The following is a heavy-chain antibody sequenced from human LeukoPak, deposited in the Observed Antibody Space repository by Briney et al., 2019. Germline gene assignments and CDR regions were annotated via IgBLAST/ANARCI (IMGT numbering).Heavy chain of an antibody. CDR1: GGSISSSSYY. V-gene: IGHV4-39*01. Sequence: SETLSLTCTVSGGSISSSSYYWGWIRQPPGKGLEWIGSIYYSGSTYYNPSLKSRVTISIDTSKNQFSLKMSSVTAADTAVYYCVRHVPMIVVVPTVRFDPWGQGTLVTVSS. J-gene: IGHJ5*02. D-gene: IGHD3-22*01. CDR3: VRHVPMIVVVPTVRFDP. CDR2: IYYSGST.